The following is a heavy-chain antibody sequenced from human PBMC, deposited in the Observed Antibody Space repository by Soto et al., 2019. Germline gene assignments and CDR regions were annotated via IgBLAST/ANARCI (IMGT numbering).Heavy chain of an antibody. V-gene: IGHV4-4*07. Sequence: SETLSLTCTVSGGSISSYYWSWIRQPAGKGLEWIGRIYTSGSTNYNPSLKSRVTMSVDTSKNQFSLKLSSVTAADTTVYYCARDYYDSSGYYHFDYWGQGTLVTVSS. CDR1: GGSISSYY. D-gene: IGHD3-22*01. J-gene: IGHJ4*02. CDR2: IYTSGST. CDR3: ARDYYDSSGYYHFDY.